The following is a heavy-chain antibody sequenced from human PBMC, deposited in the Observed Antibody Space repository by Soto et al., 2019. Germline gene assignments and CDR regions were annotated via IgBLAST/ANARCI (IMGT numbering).Heavy chain of an antibody. CDR1: GGTFSSYP. J-gene: IGHJ6*02. Sequence: QVQLVQSGAEVKKPGSSVKVSCGASGGTFSSYPINWVRQAPGQGLEWMGGIIPFFGTSNYAQKFQGRVTITADESTSTAYMELRSLRSDDTAGYYCARVGHITHYGMAVWGQGPTFTVSS. V-gene: IGHV1-69*01. D-gene: IGHD1-26*01. CDR3: ARVGHITHYGMAV. CDR2: IIPFFGTS.